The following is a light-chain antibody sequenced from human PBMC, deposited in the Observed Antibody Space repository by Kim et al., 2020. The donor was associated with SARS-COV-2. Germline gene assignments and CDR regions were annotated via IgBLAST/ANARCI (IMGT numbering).Light chain of an antibody. CDR2: DAS. Sequence: SPGERATLSCRASQSVSSYVAWYQQKPGQAPRLLIYDASNRATGIPARFSGSGSGTDFTLTISSLEPEDFAVYYCQQRSNWPPYTFGQGTKLEI. J-gene: IGKJ2*01. CDR1: QSVSSY. CDR3: QQRSNWPPYT. V-gene: IGKV3-11*01.